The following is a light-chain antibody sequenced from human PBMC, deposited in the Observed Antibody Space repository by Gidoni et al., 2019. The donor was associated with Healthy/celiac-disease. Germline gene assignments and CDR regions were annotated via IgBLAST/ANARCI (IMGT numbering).Light chain of an antibody. V-gene: IGKV3-15*01. J-gene: IGKJ2*01. CDR2: GAS. CDR1: QIVSSN. Sequence: EIVMTQSPATLSVSPGERATLSCRASQIVSSNLAGYQQKPGQAPRLLIYGASTRATGIPARFSGSGSGTEFTLTISSLQSEDFAVYYCQQYNNWPPDTFGQGTKLEIK. CDR3: QQYNNWPPDT.